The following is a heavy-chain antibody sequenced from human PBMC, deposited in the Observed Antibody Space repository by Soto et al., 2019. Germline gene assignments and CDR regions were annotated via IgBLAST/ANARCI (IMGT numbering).Heavy chain of an antibody. CDR1: GDSMSTYY. J-gene: IGHJ3*01. CDR3: ARDQSGVADF. V-gene: IGHV4-4*07. Sequence: KPSETLSLTCTVSGDSMSTYYWNWIRQSAEKGLEWIGRISATGTTTYIPSLKSRITLSVDTSKNEFSLNLKFVTAADTAVYFCARDQSGVADFWGQGTMVTVSS. D-gene: IGHD7-27*01. CDR2: ISATGTT.